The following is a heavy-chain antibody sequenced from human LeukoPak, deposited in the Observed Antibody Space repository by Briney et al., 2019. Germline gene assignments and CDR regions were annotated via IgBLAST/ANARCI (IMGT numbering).Heavy chain of an antibody. J-gene: IGHJ4*02. CDR2: IKQDESEK. D-gene: IGHD3-10*01. CDR1: GFTFSNYW. V-gene: IGHV3-7*04. Sequence: GGSPRLSCAASGFTFSNYWMTWVRQAPGKGLEWVANIKQDESEKYYVDSVKGRFTISRDNAKNSLYLQMNSLRAEDTAVYYCARYYGSGKYDSWGQGTLVTVSS. CDR3: ARYYGSGKYDS.